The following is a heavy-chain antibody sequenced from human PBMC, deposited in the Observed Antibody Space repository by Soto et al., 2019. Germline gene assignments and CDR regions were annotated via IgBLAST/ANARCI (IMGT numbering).Heavy chain of an antibody. V-gene: IGHV3-33*01. CDR3: ARDQEYCSSTSCSPLALGYYGMDV. CDR2: IWYDGSNK. CDR1: GFTFSSYG. J-gene: IGHJ6*02. D-gene: IGHD2-2*01. Sequence: VQLLESGGGLVQPGGSLRLSCAASGFTFSSYGMHWVRQAPGKGLEWVAVIWYDGSNKYYADSVKGRFTISRDNSKNTLYLQMNSLRAEDTAVYYCARDQEYCSSTSCSPLALGYYGMDVWGQGTTVTVSS.